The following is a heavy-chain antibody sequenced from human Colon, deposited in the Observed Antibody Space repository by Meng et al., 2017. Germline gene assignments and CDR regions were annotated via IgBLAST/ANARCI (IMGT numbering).Heavy chain of an antibody. CDR3: AKIHLGDSGLDY. CDR2: INADSGGT. J-gene: IGHJ4*02. V-gene: IGHV1-2*06. Sequence: QVQLVQSGAEVKQPGASVKVSCKASGYSLSGYYMHWVRQVPGQGLEWMGRINADSGGTNYAEKFQGRVTLTRDTSINTAYMEVTSLRSDDTAVYYCAKIHLGDSGLDYWGQGTLVTVSS. CDR1: GYSLSGYY. D-gene: IGHD6-19*01.